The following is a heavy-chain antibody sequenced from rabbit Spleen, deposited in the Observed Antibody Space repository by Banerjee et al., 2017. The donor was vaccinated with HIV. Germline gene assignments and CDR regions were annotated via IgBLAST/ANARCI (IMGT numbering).Heavy chain of an antibody. V-gene: IGHV1S40*01. CDR1: AFSFSRGYD. CDR2: IYTGFGIT. Sequence: QSLEESGGGLVKPGASLTLTCKASAFSFSRGYDMCWVRQAPGKGLEWIACIYTGFGITNYASWVNGRFTISSDNAQNTVDLQMNSLTAADTATYFCARVSETSGWGADLWGPGTLVTVS. CDR3: ARVSETSGWGADL. J-gene: IGHJ4*01. D-gene: IGHD4-1*01.